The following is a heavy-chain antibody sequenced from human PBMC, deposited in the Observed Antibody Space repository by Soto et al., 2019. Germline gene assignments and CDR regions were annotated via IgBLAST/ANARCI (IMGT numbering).Heavy chain of an antibody. D-gene: IGHD5-18*01. J-gene: IGHJ5*02. CDR2: INHSGST. CDR1: GGSFSGYY. CDR3: ARGPARGYGYDGWFDP. Sequence: SETLSLTCAVYGGSFSGYYWSWIRQPPGKGLEWIGEINHSGSTNYNPSLKSRVTISVDTSKNQFSLKLSSVTAADTAVYHCARGPARGYGYDGWFDPWGQGTLVTVSS. V-gene: IGHV4-34*01.